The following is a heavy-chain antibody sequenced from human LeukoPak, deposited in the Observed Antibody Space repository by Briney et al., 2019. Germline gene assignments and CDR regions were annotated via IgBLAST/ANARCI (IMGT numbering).Heavy chain of an antibody. V-gene: IGHV4-34*01. J-gene: IGHJ6*03. CDR1: GGSFSGYY. D-gene: IGHD3-10*01. Sequence: PSETLSLTCTVYGGSFSGYYWSWIRQPPGKGLEWIGEINHSENTHYNPSLKSRVTISVDTSKNQFSLKVSSVTAADTAVYYCARHPYTSGSYWDYYSYYMDVWGKGTTVTISS. CDR2: INHSENT. CDR3: ARHPYTSGSYWDYYSYYMDV.